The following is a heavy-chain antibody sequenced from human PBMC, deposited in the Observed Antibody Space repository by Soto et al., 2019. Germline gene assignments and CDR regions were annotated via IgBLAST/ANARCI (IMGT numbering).Heavy chain of an antibody. V-gene: IGHV3-74*01. Sequence: GGSMILCGGPPVFTVRYDCMHWVRQAPGQGLVWVSRIHSDGSSTTYADSGKGRFTISRDNAKNTLYLQMNSLRAEDTAVYYCAKEGVGGLYYSGLCGLGNLVTVSS. CDR3: AKEGVGGLYYSGL. J-gene: IGHJ4*02. CDR2: IHSDGSST. D-gene: IGHD2-15*01. CDR1: VFTVRYDC.